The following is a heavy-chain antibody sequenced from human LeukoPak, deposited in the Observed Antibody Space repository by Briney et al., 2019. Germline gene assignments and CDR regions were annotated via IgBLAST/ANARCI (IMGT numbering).Heavy chain of an antibody. D-gene: IGHD3-3*01. CDR3: ARLFGSVVTNWFDP. CDR2: IYDSGST. J-gene: IGHJ5*02. V-gene: IGHV4-39*01. Sequence: SETLSLTCTVSGDSISNSSHYWGWIRQPPGKGLEWIGSIYDSGSTYDNPSLKSRVTISVDTSKNQFSLKLSSVTAADTAVYYCARLFGSVVTNWFDPWGQGSLVTVYS. CDR1: GDSISNSSHY.